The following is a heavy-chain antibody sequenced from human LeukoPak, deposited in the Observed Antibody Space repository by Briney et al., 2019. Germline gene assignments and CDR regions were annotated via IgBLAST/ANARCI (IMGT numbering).Heavy chain of an antibody. Sequence: GASVKVSCKASGYTFTSYYMHWVRQAPGQGLEWMGIINPSGGSTSYAQKFQGRVTMTRDMSTSTVYMELSSLRSEDTAVYYCARDSTECITMIVARYFDLWGRGTLVTASS. J-gene: IGHJ2*01. CDR2: INPSGGST. CDR3: ARDSTECITMIVARYFDL. D-gene: IGHD3-22*01. CDR1: GYTFTSYY. V-gene: IGHV1-46*01.